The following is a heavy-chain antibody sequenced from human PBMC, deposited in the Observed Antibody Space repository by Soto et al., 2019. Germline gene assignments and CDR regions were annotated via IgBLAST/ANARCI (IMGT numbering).Heavy chain of an antibody. J-gene: IGHJ4*02. CDR1: GGSISSSSYY. CDR3: ARHSGYYSWPFDY. CDR2: IYYSGST. Sequence: QLQLQESGPGLVKPSETLSLTCTVSGGSISSSSYYWGWIRQPPGKGLEWIGSIYYSGSTYYNPSLTSRVPPSVDTSKNLFSLKLSSVTAADTAVYYCARHSGYYSWPFDYWGQGTLVTVSS. V-gene: IGHV4-39*01. D-gene: IGHD3-22*01.